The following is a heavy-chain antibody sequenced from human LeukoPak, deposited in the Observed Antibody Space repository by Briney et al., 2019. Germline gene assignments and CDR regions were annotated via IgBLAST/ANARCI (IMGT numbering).Heavy chain of an antibody. V-gene: IGHV4-39*07. Sequence: PSETLSLTCTVSGGSISSSSYYWGWIRQPPGKGLEWIGSIYYSGSTYYNPSLKSRVTISVDTSKNQFSLKLSSVTAADTAVYYCARGGLVVAAKGRSWYFDYWGQGTLVTVSS. CDR3: ARGGLVVAAKGRSWYFDY. CDR1: GGSISSSSYY. D-gene: IGHD2-15*01. CDR2: IYYSGST. J-gene: IGHJ4*02.